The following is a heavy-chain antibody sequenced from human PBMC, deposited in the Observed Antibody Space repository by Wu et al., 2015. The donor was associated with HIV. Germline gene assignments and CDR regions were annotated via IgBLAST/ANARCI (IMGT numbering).Heavy chain of an antibody. Sequence: QVQLVQSGAEEKKPGSSVKVSCKASRGFFREYGINWVRQAPGQGPEYLAGIIPIFDTANYAQKFQGRVTITADESTSTAYMELSSLRSEDRAVYYCASSSLGYYLPFDYWGQGTLVTVSS. D-gene: IGHD3-3*01. CDR1: RGFFREYG. CDR2: IIPIFDTA. CDR3: ASSSLGYYLPFDY. J-gene: IGHJ4*02. V-gene: IGHV1-69*12.